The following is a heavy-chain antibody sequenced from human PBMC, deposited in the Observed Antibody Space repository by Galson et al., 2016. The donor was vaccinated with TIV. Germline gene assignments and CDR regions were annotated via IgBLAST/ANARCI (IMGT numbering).Heavy chain of an antibody. J-gene: IGHJ6*02. V-gene: IGHV3-23*01. CDR3: AKGNSNHDREYLYFYYGMDV. Sequence: CAASGFTFGHYAMTWVRQVPGKGLEWAAGISGSGYRTFYADSVKGRFTISRENSKNTLYLQMNSLRAEDTAVYYCAKGNSNHDREYLYFYYGMDVWGQGTTVTVSS. CDR2: ISGSGYRT. CDR1: GFTFGHYA. D-gene: IGHD2/OR15-2a*01.